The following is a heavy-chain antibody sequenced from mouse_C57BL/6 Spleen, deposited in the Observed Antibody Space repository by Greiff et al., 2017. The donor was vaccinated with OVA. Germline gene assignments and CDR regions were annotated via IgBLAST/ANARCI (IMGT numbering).Heavy chain of an antibody. CDR3: ARHEEGDYEDYAMDY. CDR2: FYPGSGSI. CDR1: GYTFTEYT. D-gene: IGHD2-4*01. J-gene: IGHJ4*01. Sequence: VQGVESGAELVKPGASVKLSCKASGYTFTEYTIHWVKQRSGQGLEWIGWFYPGSGSIKYNEKFKDKATLTADKSSSTVYMELSRLTSEDSAVYFCARHEEGDYEDYAMDYWGQGTSVTVSS. V-gene: IGHV1-62-2*01.